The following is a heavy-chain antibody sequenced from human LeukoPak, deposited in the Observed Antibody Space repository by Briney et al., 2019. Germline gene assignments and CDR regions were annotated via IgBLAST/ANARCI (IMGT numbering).Heavy chain of an antibody. J-gene: IGHJ4*02. CDR3: ARDKGTMTGIAVAGILDY. D-gene: IGHD6-19*01. CDR2: ISYDGSNK. V-gene: IGHV3-30*03. Sequence: PGGSLRLSCAASGFTFSSYGMHWVRQAPGKGLEWVAVISYDGSNKYYADSVKGRFTISRDNSKNTLYLQMNSLRAEDTAVYYCARDKGTMTGIAVAGILDYWGQGTLVTVSS. CDR1: GFTFSSYG.